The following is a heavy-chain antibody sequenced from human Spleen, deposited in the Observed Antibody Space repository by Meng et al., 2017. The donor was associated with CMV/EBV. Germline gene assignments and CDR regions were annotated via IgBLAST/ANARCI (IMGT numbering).Heavy chain of an antibody. CDR2: IYHSGST. Sequence: LPCAVSGGSISRSNWWRWVRQPPGKGLEWIGEIYHSGSTNYNPSLKSRVTISVDKSKNQFSLKLSSVTAADTAVYYCARREEAGLFDYWGQGTLVTVSS. J-gene: IGHJ4*02. D-gene: IGHD6-19*01. CDR1: GGSISRSNW. CDR3: ARREEAGLFDY. V-gene: IGHV4-4*02.